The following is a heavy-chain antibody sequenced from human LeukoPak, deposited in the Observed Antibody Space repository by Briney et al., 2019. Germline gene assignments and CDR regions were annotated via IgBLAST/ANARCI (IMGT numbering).Heavy chain of an antibody. CDR1: GFTFSSYE. D-gene: IGHD5-18*01. CDR3: AKGGLQTRNWYFAL. V-gene: IGHV3-30*18. CDR2: ISYDGSNK. J-gene: IGHJ2*01. Sequence: GGSLRLSCAASGFTFSSYEMNWVRQAPGKGLEWVAVISYDGSNKYYADSVKGRFTISRDNSKNTLYLEMNSLRTEDTAVYYCAKGGLQTRNWYFALWGRGTLVTVSS.